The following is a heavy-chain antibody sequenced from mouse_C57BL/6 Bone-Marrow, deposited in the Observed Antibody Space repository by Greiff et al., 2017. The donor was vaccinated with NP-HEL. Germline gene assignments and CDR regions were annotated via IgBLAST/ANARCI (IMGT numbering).Heavy chain of an antibody. CDR1: GYAFSSSW. CDR2: IYPGDGDT. Sequence: VQLKESGPELVKPGASVKISCKASGYAFSSSWMNWVKPRPGTGLAWIGRIYPGDGDTNYNGKFKGKATLTADKSSSTAYMQLSSLTSEDSAIYFCARGIYLLWHMDYWGQGTSVTVSS. D-gene: IGHD2-1*01. V-gene: IGHV1-82*01. CDR3: ARGIYLLWHMDY. J-gene: IGHJ4*01.